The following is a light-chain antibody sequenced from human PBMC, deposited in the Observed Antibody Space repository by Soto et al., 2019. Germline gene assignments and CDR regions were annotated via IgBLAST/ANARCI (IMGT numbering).Light chain of an antibody. CDR3: QQYKSYPFT. V-gene: IGKV1-5*01. J-gene: IGKJ1*01. CDR2: DAS. Sequence: DVHMGRPPFTLYASVGDRVTITCRASENINTWLAWYQQKPGKAPTLVIYDASSLEGGVPSRFSGSGSGTDFTLTINCLHPDDYVTYYCQQYKSYPFTFGQRTIVDIK. CDR1: ENINTW.